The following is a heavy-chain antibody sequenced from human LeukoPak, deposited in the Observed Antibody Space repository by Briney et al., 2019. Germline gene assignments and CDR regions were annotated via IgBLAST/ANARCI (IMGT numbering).Heavy chain of an antibody. V-gene: IGHV1-46*01. Sequence: ASVKVSCKASGYTFTSYYMHWVRQAPGQGLEWMGIINPSGGSASYAQKFQGRVTTTRDMSTSTVYMELSSLRSEDTAVYYCARAFIEDWFDPWGQGTLVTVSS. J-gene: IGHJ5*02. CDR2: INPSGGSA. CDR3: ARAFIEDWFDP. D-gene: IGHD3-16*02. CDR1: GYTFTSYY.